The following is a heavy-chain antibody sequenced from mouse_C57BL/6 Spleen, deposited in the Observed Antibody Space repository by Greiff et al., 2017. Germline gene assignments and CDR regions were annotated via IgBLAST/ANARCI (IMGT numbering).Heavy chain of an antibody. CDR2: INPNNGGT. V-gene: IGHV1-26*01. J-gene: IGHJ3*01. CDR3: ARYAY. CDR1: GYTFTDYY. Sequence: VHVKQSGPELVKPGASVKISCKASGYTFTDYYMNWVKQSHGKSLEWIGDINPNNGGTSYNQKFKGKATLTVDKSSSTAYMELRSLTSEDSAVYYCARYAYWGQGTLVTVSA.